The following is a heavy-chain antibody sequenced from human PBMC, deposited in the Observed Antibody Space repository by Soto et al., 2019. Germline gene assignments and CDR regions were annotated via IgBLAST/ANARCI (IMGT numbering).Heavy chain of an antibody. D-gene: IGHD2-8*01. CDR3: AGEVGTNFRLDY. CDR2: ISYDGNII. Sequence: GGSLRLSCTASGFTFSSHSMHWVRQAPGQGLEWMAVISYDGNIIHYADSVKGRFTISRDNSMNTVALQTDSLRPEDTAVYFCAGEVGTNFRLDYWGQGVLATVSS. V-gene: IGHV3-30*03. J-gene: IGHJ4*01. CDR1: GFTFSSHS.